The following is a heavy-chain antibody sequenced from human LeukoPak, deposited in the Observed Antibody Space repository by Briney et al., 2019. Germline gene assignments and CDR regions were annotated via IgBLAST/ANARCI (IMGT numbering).Heavy chain of an antibody. CDR3: AKGNCRGTSCYSDY. J-gene: IGHJ4*02. V-gene: IGHV3-23*01. CDR2: ISGSGGST. D-gene: IGHD2-2*02. CDR1: GFTFSSYA. Sequence: GGSLRLSCAASGFTFSSYAMRCVRQAPGKGLEWVSGISGSGGSTYYADSVKGRFTIARDNSKNTLYLQMNSLRAEDTAVYYCAKGNCRGTSCYSDYWGQGPLVTVSS.